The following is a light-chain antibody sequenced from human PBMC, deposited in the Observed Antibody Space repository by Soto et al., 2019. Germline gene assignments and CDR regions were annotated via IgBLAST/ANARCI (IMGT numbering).Light chain of an antibody. Sequence: EIVMTQSPATLSVSPGERATLSCRASQSVSSYLAWYQQKPGQAPRLLIYGASTRAICIPARFSGSGSGTEFTLTISSLQSEDFAVYYCQQYNSWPPLTFGGGTKVEIK. J-gene: IGKJ4*01. CDR3: QQYNSWPPLT. V-gene: IGKV3-15*01. CDR1: QSVSSY. CDR2: GAS.